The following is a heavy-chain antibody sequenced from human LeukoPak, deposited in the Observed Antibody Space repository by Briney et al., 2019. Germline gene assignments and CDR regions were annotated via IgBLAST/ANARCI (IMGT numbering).Heavy chain of an antibody. V-gene: IGHV3-74*03. CDR2: INSDGSST. J-gene: IGHJ4*02. Sequence: AESLRLSCVASGFSFSSYWMHWVRQAPGQGLVWVSRINSDGSSTKCADSVKGRFTISRDNAKNTLYLQMNSLRAEDTAVYYCARDLWDSSGYYNYWGQGTLVTVSS. CDR3: ARDLWDSSGYYNY. D-gene: IGHD3-22*01. CDR1: GFSFSSYW.